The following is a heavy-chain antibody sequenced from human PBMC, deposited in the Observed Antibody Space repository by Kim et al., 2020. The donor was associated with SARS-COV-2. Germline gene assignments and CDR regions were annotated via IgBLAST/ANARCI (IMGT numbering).Heavy chain of an antibody. CDR1: RFTFSDYA. Sequence: GGSLRLSCVVSAASRFTFSDYAMNWVRQAPGKGLEWVSVVSGSGGTTYYADSVKGRFTISRDNSKNTVYLQMNSLRAEDTAVYYCAKDQGTTGTTGKDYWGQGTLVTVSS. V-gene: IGHV3-23*01. D-gene: IGHD1-1*01. CDR3: AKDQGTTGTTGKDY. J-gene: IGHJ4*02. CDR2: VSGSGGTT.